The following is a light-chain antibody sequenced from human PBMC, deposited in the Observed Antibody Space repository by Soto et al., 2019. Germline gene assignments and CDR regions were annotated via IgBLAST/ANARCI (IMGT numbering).Light chain of an antibody. J-gene: IGKJ4*01. Sequence: DIKMTQSPSSLSASVGDRVTISCQASQDIRKFLNWYQQKPGTAPKLLIYDASNLETGVPSRFSGSGSGTDFTFTISSLQPEDIATYYCQQYDNLPPLFGGGTKVEVK. CDR3: QQYDNLPPL. V-gene: IGKV1-33*01. CDR1: QDIRKF. CDR2: DAS.